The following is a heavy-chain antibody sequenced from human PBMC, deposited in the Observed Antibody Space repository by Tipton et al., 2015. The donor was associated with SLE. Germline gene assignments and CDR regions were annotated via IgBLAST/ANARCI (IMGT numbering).Heavy chain of an antibody. CDR3: AKDNSGSYHDAFDI. D-gene: IGHD1-26*01. CDR1: GFTFDDYA. J-gene: IGHJ3*02. CDR2: ISWDGGRT. V-gene: IGHV3-43D*04. Sequence: GSLRLSCAASGFTFDDYAMHWVRQAPGKGLEWVSLISWDGGRTYYADSVKGRFTISRDSSKNSLYLQMNSLRAEDTALYYCAKDNSGSYHDAFDIWGQGTMVTVSS.